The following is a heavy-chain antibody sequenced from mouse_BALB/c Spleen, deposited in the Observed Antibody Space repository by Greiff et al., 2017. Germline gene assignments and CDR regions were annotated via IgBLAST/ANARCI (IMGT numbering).Heavy chain of an antibody. CDR1: GFSLTGYG. V-gene: IGHV2-6-7*01. D-gene: IGHD1-2*01. CDR2: IWGDGST. CDR3: ARDQVLRLRGYAMDY. Sequence: VKLVESGPGLVAPSQSLSITCTVSGFSLTGYGVNWVRQPPGKGLEWLGMIWGDGSTDYNSALKSRLSISKDNSKSQVFLKMNSLQTDDTAMYYCARDQVLRLRGYAMDYWGQGTSVTVSA. J-gene: IGHJ4*01.